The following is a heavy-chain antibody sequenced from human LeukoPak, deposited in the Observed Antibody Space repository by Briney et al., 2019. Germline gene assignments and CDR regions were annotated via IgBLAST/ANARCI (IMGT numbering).Heavy chain of an antibody. Sequence: SETLSLTCTVSGGSISSYYWSWIRQPPGKGLEWIGYIYYSGSTNYNPSLKSRVTISVDTSKNQFSLKLSSVTAADTAVYYCALSDEGLTGSWAGFDYWGQGTLVTVSS. CDR1: GGSISSYY. J-gene: IGHJ4*02. CDR3: ALSDEGLTGSWAGFDY. CDR2: IYYSGST. V-gene: IGHV4-59*08. D-gene: IGHD6-19*01.